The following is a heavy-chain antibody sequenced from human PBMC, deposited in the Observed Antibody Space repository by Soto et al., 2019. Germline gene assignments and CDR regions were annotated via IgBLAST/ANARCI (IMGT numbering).Heavy chain of an antibody. CDR2: ISGSGVTT. CDR1: GFTFSSYA. Sequence: GGSLRLSCAASGFTFSSYAMTWVRQAPGKGLEWVSSISGSGVTTNYADTVKGRFIVSRDNYKNTVSLQMNSLRAEDTAVYYCAKGLQLVQYCSGGSCYHWGQGTLVTVSS. V-gene: IGHV3-23*01. D-gene: IGHD2-15*01. CDR3: AKGLQLVQYCSGGSCYH. J-gene: IGHJ5*02.